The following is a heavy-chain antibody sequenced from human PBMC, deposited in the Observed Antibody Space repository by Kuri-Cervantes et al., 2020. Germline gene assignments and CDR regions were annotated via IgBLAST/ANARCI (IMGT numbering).Heavy chain of an antibody. CDR3: ARGEAGVVITRGRFDP. D-gene: IGHD3-22*01. V-gene: IGHV1-69*06. CDR2: IIPIFGTA. Sequence: SVKVSCKASGGTFGSYAISWVRQAPGQGLEWMGGIIPIFGTANYAQKFQGRVTITADKSTSTAYMELSSLRSEDTAVYYCARGEAGVVITRGRFDPWGQGTLVTVSS. J-gene: IGHJ5*02. CDR1: GGTFGSYA.